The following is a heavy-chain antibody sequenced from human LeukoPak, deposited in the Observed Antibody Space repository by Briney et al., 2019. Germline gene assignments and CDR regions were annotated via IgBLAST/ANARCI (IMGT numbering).Heavy chain of an antibody. CDR2: ISSSSSTI. CDR1: GFTFSAYW. J-gene: IGHJ6*02. CDR3: ARDSLRFLEWLFTYYYYGMDV. Sequence: PGGSLRLSCAASGFTFSAYWMTWVRQAPGKGLEWVSYISSSSSTIYYADSVKGRFTISRDNAKNSLYLQMNSLRDEDTAVYYCARDSLRFLEWLFTYYYYGMDVWGQGTTVTVSS. V-gene: IGHV3-48*02. D-gene: IGHD3-3*01.